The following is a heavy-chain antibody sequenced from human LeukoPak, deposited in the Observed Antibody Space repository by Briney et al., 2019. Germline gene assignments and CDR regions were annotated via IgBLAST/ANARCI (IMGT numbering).Heavy chain of an antibody. Sequence: SVKVSCKASGGTFSSYAISWVRQAPGQGLEWMGGIIPIFGTANYAQKFQGRVTITTDESTSTAYMELSSLRSEDTAVDYWGGYYGSGGGFYFDHWGQGTLVTVSS. CDR2: IIPIFGTA. D-gene: IGHD3-10*01. CDR1: GGTFSSYA. V-gene: IGHV1-69*05. J-gene: IGHJ4*02. CDR3: GGYYGSGGGFYFDH.